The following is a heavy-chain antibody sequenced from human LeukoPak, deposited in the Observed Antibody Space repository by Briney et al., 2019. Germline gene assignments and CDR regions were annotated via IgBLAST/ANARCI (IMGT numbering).Heavy chain of an antibody. Sequence: GGTLRLSCAASGFTFSSYGMSWVRQAPGKGLEWVSAISGSGGSTYYADSVKGRFTISRDNSKNTLYLQMNSLRAEDTAVYYCAKSYDSSGYYTYYYMDVWGKGTTVTVSS. J-gene: IGHJ6*03. CDR3: AKSYDSSGYYTYYYMDV. V-gene: IGHV3-23*01. CDR2: ISGSGGST. D-gene: IGHD3-22*01. CDR1: GFTFSSYG.